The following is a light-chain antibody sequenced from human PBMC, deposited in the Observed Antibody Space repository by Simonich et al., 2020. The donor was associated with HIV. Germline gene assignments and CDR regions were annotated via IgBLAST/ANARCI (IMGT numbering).Light chain of an antibody. CDR1: QSVLYSSNNTNY. CDR3: QQYYSTPRT. Sequence: DIVMTQSPDSLAVSLGERATINCKSSQSVLYSSNNTNYLAWSQQKPGQPPKLLIYWASTREAGVPDRFSGSGSGTDFTLTISSLQAEDVAVYYCQQYYSTPRTFGQGTKVEIK. V-gene: IGKV4-1*01. J-gene: IGKJ1*01. CDR2: WAS.